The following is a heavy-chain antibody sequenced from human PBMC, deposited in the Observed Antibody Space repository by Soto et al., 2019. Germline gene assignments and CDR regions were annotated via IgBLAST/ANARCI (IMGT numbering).Heavy chain of an antibody. J-gene: IGHJ4*02. CDR2: ISGGGHNT. Sequence: EVQLLESGGGLVQPGGSLRLTCAASGFTFSSYAISWIRLSPGKGLEWVSVISGGGHNTYYTPSVKGRFTISRDDFKNTLYHQMNSLRTEDTAMYYCAKLRDFVVLPAGILDYWGPGTLVTVSS. CDR1: GFTFSSYA. V-gene: IGHV3-23*01. CDR3: AKLRDFVVLPAGILDY. D-gene: IGHD2-8*01.